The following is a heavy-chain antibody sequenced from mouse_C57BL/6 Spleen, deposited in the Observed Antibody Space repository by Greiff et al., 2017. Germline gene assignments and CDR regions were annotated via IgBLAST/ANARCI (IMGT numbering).Heavy chain of an antibody. CDR2: IIPGNGGT. CDR1: GYTFTSYW. Sequence: QVQLKQPGPELVKPGASVKLSCKASGYTFTSYWMHWVKQRPGQGLEWIGNIIPGNGGTNYNEKFKSKATLTVAKSSSTASMQLSSLTSEASAVYYIARGDSITTVVGYDAMDYWGQGTSVTVSS. D-gene: IGHD1-1*01. J-gene: IGHJ4*01. CDR3: ARGDSITTVVGYDAMDY. V-gene: IGHV1-53*01.